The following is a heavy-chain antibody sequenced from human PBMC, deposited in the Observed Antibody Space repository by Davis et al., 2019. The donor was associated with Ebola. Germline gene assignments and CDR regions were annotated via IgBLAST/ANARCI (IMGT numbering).Heavy chain of an antibody. Sequence: HSQTLSLTCAISGDSVSSNSAAWNWIRQSPSRGLEWLGRTYYRSKWYNDYAESVKSRITINPDTSKNQFSLQLNSVTPEDTAVYYCARVVSGGTRDYYYYYMDVWGKGTTVTVSS. CDR2: TYYRSKWYN. CDR1: GDSVSSNSAA. V-gene: IGHV6-1*01. J-gene: IGHJ6*03. D-gene: IGHD1-7*01. CDR3: ARVVSGGTRDYYYYYMDV.